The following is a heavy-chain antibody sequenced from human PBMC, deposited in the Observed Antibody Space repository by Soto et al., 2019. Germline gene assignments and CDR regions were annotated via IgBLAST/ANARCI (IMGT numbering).Heavy chain of an antibody. CDR3: TTDPDIVATIFAFDI. CDR1: GFTFSNAW. J-gene: IGHJ3*02. D-gene: IGHD5-12*01. CDR2: IKSKTDGGTT. V-gene: IGHV3-15*01. Sequence: GGSQRLSCAASGFTFSNAWMSWVRQAPGKGLEWVGRIKSKTDGGTTDYAAPVKGRFTISRDDSKNTLYLQMNSLKTEDTAVYYCTTDPDIVATIFAFDIWGQGTMGTVSS.